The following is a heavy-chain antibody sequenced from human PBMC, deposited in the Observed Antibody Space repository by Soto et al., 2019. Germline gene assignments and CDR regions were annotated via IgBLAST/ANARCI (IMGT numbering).Heavy chain of an antibody. J-gene: IGHJ4*02. CDR3: ARAVEGYYDSSGYYLGY. V-gene: IGHV1-69*01. D-gene: IGHD3-22*01. CDR1: GGTFSSYA. CDR2: IIPIFGTA. Sequence: QVQLVQSGAEVKKPGSSVKVSCKASGGTFSSYAISWVRQAPGQGLEWMGGIIPIFGTANYAKKFQGRVTIPADESTSTAYMELSSLRSEDTAVYYCARAVEGYYDSSGYYLGYWGQGTLVTVSS.